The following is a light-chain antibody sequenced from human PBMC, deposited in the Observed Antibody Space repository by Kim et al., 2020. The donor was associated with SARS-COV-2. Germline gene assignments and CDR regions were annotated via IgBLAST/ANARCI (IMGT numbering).Light chain of an antibody. CDR1: QNINNY. CDR2: DAS. V-gene: IGKV3-11*01. CDR3: QQRSDWPLT. Sequence: EIVLTQSPATLSLSPGERATLSCRASQNINNYLTWYQQKPGQAPRRLIYDASNRATGIPARFSGSGSGTDFTLTISSLEPEDFAVYYCQQRSDWPLTFGGGTKVDIK. J-gene: IGKJ4*01.